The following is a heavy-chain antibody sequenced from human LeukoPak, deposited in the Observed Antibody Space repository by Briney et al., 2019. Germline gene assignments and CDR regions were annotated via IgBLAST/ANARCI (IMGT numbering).Heavy chain of an antibody. J-gene: IGHJ4*02. CDR2: MYYSRST. CDR3: ARLDYYDSSGYYAIPFFDY. V-gene: IGHV4-59*08. CDR1: GGSISDFY. D-gene: IGHD3-22*01. Sequence: PSETLSLTCTVSGGSISDFYWSWVRQPPGKGLEWIGYMYYSRSTNYNPSLKSRVTISVDTSKNQFSLKLSSVTAADTAVYYCARLDYYDSSGYYAIPFFDYWGQGTLVTVSS.